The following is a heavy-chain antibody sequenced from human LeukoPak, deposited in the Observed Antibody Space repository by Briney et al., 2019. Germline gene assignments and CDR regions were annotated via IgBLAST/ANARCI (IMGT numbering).Heavy chain of an antibody. CDR2: TNSGGTST. J-gene: IGHJ4*02. V-gene: IGHV3-23*01. CDR3: AKQSYARSLGE. D-gene: IGHD2-8*01. CDR1: GFPFSDFS. Sequence: PGGSLRLSCATSGFPFSDFSMSWVRQAPGKGLKWISTTNSGGTSTYYAESVKGRFTISRDNSKNTLYLQMSSLRVEDTAVYYCAKQSYARSLGEGGRGTLVSVSS.